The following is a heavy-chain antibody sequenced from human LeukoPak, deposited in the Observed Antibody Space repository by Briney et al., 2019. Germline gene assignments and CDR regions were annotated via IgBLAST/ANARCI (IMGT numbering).Heavy chain of an antibody. J-gene: IGHJ4*02. CDR1: CFTVSSNY. CDR3: ASLPSTVTTQ. CDR2: IYSGGST. V-gene: IGHV3-53*01. D-gene: IGHD4-17*01. Sequence: GGSLRLSCAASCFTVSSNYMSWVRQAPGKGLEWVSVIYSGGSTYYADSVKGRFTISRDNSKNTLYLQMNSLRAEDTAVYYCASLPSTVTTQWGQGTLVTVSS.